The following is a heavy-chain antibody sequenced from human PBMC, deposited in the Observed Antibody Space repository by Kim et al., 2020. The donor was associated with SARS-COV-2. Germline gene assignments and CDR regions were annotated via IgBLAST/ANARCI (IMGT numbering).Heavy chain of an antibody. D-gene: IGHD3-10*01. J-gene: IGHJ4*02. Sequence: GGSLRLSCAASGFTFSSYSMNWVRQAPGKGLEWVSYISSSSSTIYYADSVKGRFTISRDNAKNSLYLQMNSLRDEDTAVYYCAGEEYYYGSGSYRGKDYWGQGTLVTVSS. CDR3: AGEEYYYGSGSYRGKDY. V-gene: IGHV3-48*02. CDR2: ISSSSSTI. CDR1: GFTFSSYS.